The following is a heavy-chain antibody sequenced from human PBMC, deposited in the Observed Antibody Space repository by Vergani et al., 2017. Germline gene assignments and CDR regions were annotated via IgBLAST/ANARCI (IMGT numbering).Heavy chain of an antibody. CDR3: ARAGDFDWPLLRYWFDP. CDR1: GYTFTSYA. Sequence: QVQVVQSGAEVKKSGASVKVSCKASGYTFTSYAMNWVRQAPGQGLEWMGWINTNTGNPTYAQGFTGRFVFSLDTSVSTAYLQISSLKAEDTAVYYCARAGDFDWPLLRYWFDPWGQGTLVTVSS. D-gene: IGHD3-9*01. CDR2: INTNTGNP. V-gene: IGHV7-4-1*02. J-gene: IGHJ5*02.